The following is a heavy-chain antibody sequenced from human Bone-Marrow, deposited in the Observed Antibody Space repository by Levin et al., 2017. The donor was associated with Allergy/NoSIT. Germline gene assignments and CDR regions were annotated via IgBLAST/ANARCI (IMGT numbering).Heavy chain of an antibody. CDR1: GFSLSTTGMR. J-gene: IGHJ4*02. Sequence: SGPTLVKPTQTLTLTCTFSGFSLSTTGMRVSWIRQPPGKALEWLARIDWDDDKFYSTSLKTRLTISKDTSQNQVVLTMTNMDPVDTATCYCARRDLYGDVVPYWGQGTLVTVSS. CDR2: IDWDDDK. CDR3: ARRDLYGDVVPY. D-gene: IGHD4-17*01. V-gene: IGHV2-70*04.